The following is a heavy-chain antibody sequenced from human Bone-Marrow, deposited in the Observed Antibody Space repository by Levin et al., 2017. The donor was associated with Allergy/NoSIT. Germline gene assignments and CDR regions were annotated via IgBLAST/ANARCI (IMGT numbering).Heavy chain of an antibody. V-gene: IGHV4-59*01. Sequence: PSETLSLTCTVSGGSINSYYWSWIRQPPGKGLEWIGYMYNSGSTKYNPSLKSRVTISVDTSKNQFSLKLSSVTAADTAVYYCARCGVRSHSLYYFYYMDVWGRGTTVTVSS. CDR1: GGSINSYY. J-gene: IGHJ6*03. D-gene: IGHD3-10*01. CDR2: MYNSGST. CDR3: ARCGVRSHSLYYFYYMDV.